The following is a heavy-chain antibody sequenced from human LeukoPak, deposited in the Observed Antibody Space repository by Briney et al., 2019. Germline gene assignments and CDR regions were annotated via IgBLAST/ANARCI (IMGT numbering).Heavy chain of an antibody. CDR1: GGSFSGYY. CDR2: INHSGST. CDR3: ARGRAAVAGPRYYYGMDV. J-gene: IGHJ6*02. V-gene: IGHV4-34*01. Sequence: SETLSLTCAVYGGSFSGYYWSWIRQPPGKGLEWIGEINHSGSTNYNPSLKSRVTISVDTSKNQFSLKLSSVTAADTAVYYCARGRAAVAGPRYYYGMDVWGQGTTVTVSS. D-gene: IGHD6-19*01.